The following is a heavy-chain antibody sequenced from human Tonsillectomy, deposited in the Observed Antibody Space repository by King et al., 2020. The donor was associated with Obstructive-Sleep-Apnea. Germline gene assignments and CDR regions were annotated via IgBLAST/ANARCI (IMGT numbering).Heavy chain of an antibody. J-gene: IGHJ6*02. Sequence: VQLVESGGGVVQPGRSLRLSCAASGFTFSSYAMHWVRQAPGKGLEWVAVISYDGSNKYYADSMKGRFTISRDNSKNTLYLQMNSLRAEDTAVYYCARPSGWYYYYYGMDVWGQGTTVTVSS. CDR3: ARPSGWYYYYYGMDV. CDR1: GFTFSSYA. D-gene: IGHD6-19*01. CDR2: ISYDGSNK. V-gene: IGHV3-30*04.